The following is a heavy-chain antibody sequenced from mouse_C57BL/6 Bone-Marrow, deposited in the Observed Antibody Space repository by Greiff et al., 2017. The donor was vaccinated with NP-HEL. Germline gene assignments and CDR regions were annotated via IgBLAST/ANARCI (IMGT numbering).Heavy chain of an antibody. CDR1: GFSFNTYA. CDR3: VRQHDAWFAY. V-gene: IGHV10-1*01. Sequence: EVHLVESGGGLVQPKGSLKLSCAASGFSFNTYAMNWVRQAPGKGVEWVARIRSKSNNYATYYADSVKDRFTISRDDSESMLYLQMNNLKTEDTAMYYCVRQHDAWFAYWGQGTLVTVSA. CDR2: IRSKSNNYAT. J-gene: IGHJ3*01.